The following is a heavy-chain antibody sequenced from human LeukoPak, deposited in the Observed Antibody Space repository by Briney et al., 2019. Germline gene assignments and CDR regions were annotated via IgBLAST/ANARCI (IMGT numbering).Heavy chain of an antibody. J-gene: IGHJ6*03. V-gene: IGHV3-49*04. CDR1: GFTFGDYA. D-gene: IGHD3-16*01. CDR2: IRTEAYDGAT. Sequence: SGGSLRLSCAASGFTFGDYAMSWVRQAPGKGLEWVGFIRTEAYDGATDYGASVKGRFTISRDDSKNIAYLQMNSLNTEDTAVYYCTRTFGYYYFYMDVWGKGTTAIVSS. CDR3: TRTFGYYYFYMDV.